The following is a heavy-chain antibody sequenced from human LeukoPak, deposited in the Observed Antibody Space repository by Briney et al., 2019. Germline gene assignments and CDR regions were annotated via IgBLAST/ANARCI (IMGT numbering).Heavy chain of an antibody. J-gene: IGHJ4*02. CDR2: NYAGDSDI. CDR1: GYSFTCFW. Sequence: VEALKISWQGPGYSFTCFWMGWVRQIPGKGMDGMGVNYAGDSDIRYSPSSQRQVTISADKSISPAYLQWSSLKASDTAMCYCAKYIAAWRYLFSIFVFWGEETLVTVSS. D-gene: IGHD6-6*01. CDR3: AKYIAAWRYLFSIFVF. V-gene: IGHV5-51*01.